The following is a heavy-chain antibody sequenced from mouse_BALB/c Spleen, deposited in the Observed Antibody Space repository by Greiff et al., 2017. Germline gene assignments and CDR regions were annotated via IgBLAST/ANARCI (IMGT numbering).Heavy chain of an antibody. D-gene: IGHD4-1*01. CDR2: ISTYYGDA. CDR3: ERSAGTGAMDY. J-gene: IGHJ4*01. V-gene: IGHV1S137*01. Sequence: VKVVESGAELVRPGVSVKISCKGSGYTFTDYAMHWVKQSHAKSLEWIGVISTYYGDASYNQKFKGKATMTVDKSSSTAYMELARLTSEDSAISYCERSAGTGAMDYWGQGTSVTVSS. CDR1: GYTFTDYA.